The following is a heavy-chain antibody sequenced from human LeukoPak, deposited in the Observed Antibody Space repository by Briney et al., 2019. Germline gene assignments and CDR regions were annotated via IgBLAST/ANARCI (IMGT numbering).Heavy chain of an antibody. CDR3: ARTSGELNDAFDI. CDR1: GYTFTGYY. V-gene: IGHV1-2*06. CDR2: INPNSGGT. Sequence: ASVKVSCKASGYTFTGYYMHWVRQAPGQGLEWMGRINPNSGGTNYAQKFQGRVTMTRDTSISTAYMELSRLRSDDTAVYYCARTSGELNDAFDIWGQGTMVTVSS. D-gene: IGHD3-16*01. J-gene: IGHJ3*02.